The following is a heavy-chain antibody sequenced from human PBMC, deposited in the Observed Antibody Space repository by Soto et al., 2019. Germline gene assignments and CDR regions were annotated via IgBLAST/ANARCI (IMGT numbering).Heavy chain of an antibody. CDR1: SGSISSSNW. D-gene: IGHD3-9*01. CDR2: IYHSGST. J-gene: IGHJ3*02. CDR3: AREAYYDILTGYYSLHAFDI. V-gene: IGHV4-4*02. Sequence: QVQLQESGPGLLKPSGTLSLTCAVSSGSISSSNWWSWVRQPPGKGLEWIGEIYHSGSTNYNPSLKGRVTISVDKSKNQFSLKLSSVTAADTAVYYCAREAYYDILTGYYSLHAFDIWGQGTMVTVSS.